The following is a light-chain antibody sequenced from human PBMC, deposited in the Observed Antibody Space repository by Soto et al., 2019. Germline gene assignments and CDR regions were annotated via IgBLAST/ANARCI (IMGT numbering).Light chain of an antibody. J-gene: IGKJ1*01. V-gene: IGKV1-6*01. CDR2: AAS. Sequence: ALQMTQSPSSLSASVGDRVTITCRASQGIRIDLGWYQQKPGKAPKLLIYAASTLQTGVPSRFSGSGSGTDLTLTISGLEPEDFEVYYGHQRKSWPRTFGQGTKVDIK. CDR3: HQRKSWPRT. CDR1: QGIRID.